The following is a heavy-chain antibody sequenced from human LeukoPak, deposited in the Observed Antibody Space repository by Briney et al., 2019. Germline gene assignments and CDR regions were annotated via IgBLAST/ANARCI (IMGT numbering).Heavy chain of an antibody. CDR2: IKPDGSEK. V-gene: IGHV3-7*04. Sequence: GGSLRLSCAASGFTFSSYWMDWVRQAPGKGLEWVANIKPDGSEKYYVDSVRGRFTISRDNAKNSLYLQMNSLRVEDTAVYYCARDKYGAYFDSWGQGTLVTVSS. J-gene: IGHJ4*02. CDR1: GFTFSSYW. CDR3: ARDKYGAYFDS. D-gene: IGHD4-17*01.